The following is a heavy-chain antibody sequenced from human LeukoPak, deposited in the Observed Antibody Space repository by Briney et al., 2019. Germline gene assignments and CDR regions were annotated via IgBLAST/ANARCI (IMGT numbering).Heavy chain of an antibody. D-gene: IGHD3-3*01. Sequence: PGGALRLSCAASGFTFSSYWMSWVRQAPGKGLEWVANIKQDGSEKYYVDSVKGRFTISRDNAKNSLYLQMNSLRAEDTAVYYCARDYAYYDFWSGYYTTYYYYYMDVWGKGTTVTVSS. CDR1: GFTFSSYW. V-gene: IGHV3-7*01. CDR3: ARDYAYYDFWSGYYTTYYYYYMDV. CDR2: IKQDGSEK. J-gene: IGHJ6*03.